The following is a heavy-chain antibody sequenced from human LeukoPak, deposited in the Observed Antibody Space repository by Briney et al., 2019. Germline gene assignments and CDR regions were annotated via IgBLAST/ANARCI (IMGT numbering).Heavy chain of an antibody. Sequence: GGPLTLPCALSGFTLSSHLMQWLRQPQGRGVVWVSSVKSAGTARSSAASVKGTFTISRDNAKNTLYLQMNSLRVEDTAVYYCVRKFATGDWGQGTLVTVSS. CDR3: VRKFATGD. CDR1: GFTLSSHL. CDR2: VKSAGTAR. D-gene: IGHD1-14*01. V-gene: IGHV3-74*01. J-gene: IGHJ4*02.